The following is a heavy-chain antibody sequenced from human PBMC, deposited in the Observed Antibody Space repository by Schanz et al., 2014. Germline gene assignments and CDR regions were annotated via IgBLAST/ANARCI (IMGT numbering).Heavy chain of an antibody. CDR3: VKDDRGDVVVVAANY. V-gene: IGHV3-23*01. D-gene: IGHD2-15*01. J-gene: IGHJ4*02. CDR1: GFKFTDYA. CDR2: ISGSSENT. Sequence: EMQLLESGGGLAQPGGSLRLSCAASGFKFTDYAMTWVRQAPGKGLEWVATISGSSENTYYADSVKGRVTISRDNSRNTVYLQMSSLRAEDTAVYYCVKDDRGDVVVVAANYWGQGAQVIVSS.